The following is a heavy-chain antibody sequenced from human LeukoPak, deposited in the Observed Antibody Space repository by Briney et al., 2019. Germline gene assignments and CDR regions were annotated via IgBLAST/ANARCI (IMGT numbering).Heavy chain of an antibody. CDR3: ARAVAGSKWFDP. CDR2: INHSGST. J-gene: IGHJ5*02. CDR1: GGSFSGYY. V-gene: IGHV4-34*01. Sequence: SETLSLTCAVYGGSFSGYYWSWIRQPPGKGLEWIGEINHSGSTNYNPSLKSRVTISVDTSKNQFSLKLSSVTAADTAVCYCARAVAGSKWFDPWGQGTLVTVSS. D-gene: IGHD6-19*01.